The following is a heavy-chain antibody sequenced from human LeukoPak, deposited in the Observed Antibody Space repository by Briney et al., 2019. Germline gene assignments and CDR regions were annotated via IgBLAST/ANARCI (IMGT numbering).Heavy chain of an antibody. Sequence: SETLSLTCTFSGGSFSPAHWSWIRQPPGKGLEWIGVICDNGNTDYNPSLKSRVTISVDTSKSQFSLKLSSLAAADTAVYYCASGYSTENFDYWGQGTLVTVSS. D-gene: IGHD3-3*01. CDR2: ICDNGNT. J-gene: IGHJ4*02. CDR1: GGSFSPAH. V-gene: IGHV4-59*12. CDR3: ASGYSTENFDY.